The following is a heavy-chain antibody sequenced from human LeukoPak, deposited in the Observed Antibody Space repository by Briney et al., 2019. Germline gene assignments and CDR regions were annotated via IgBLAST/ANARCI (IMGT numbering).Heavy chain of an antibody. CDR3: ARHAPLVGVNS. CDR1: GFTVSSNY. D-gene: IGHD3-16*01. CDR2: IYSGGST. J-gene: IGHJ3*01. V-gene: IGHV3-66*04. Sequence: GGSLRLSCAASGFTVSSNYMSWVRQAPGKGLEWVSVIYSGGSTYYADSVKGRFTISRDNSKNTLYLQMNSLRAEDTAVYYCARHAPLVGVNSWGQGTMVTVSS.